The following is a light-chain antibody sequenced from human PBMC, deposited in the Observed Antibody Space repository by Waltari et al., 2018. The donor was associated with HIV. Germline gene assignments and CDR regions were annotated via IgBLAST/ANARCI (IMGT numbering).Light chain of an antibody. CDR2: RES. J-gene: IGKJ2*01. V-gene: IGKV1-5*03. CDR3: QEYNTYPYI. Sequence: DIQMTQSPSTLSASVGDTVTISCRATQGLSSWLAWYQQKPGQAPKLLIYRESTLASGVPSRFSGSGSGTEFTLTISSLQPDDFATYYCQEYNTYPYIFSQGTKLEIK. CDR1: QGLSSW.